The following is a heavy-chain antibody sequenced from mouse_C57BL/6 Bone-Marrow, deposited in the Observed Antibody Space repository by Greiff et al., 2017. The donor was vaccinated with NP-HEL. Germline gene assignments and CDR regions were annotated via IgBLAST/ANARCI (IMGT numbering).Heavy chain of an antibody. CDR3: ARDYYGSLSFAY. CDR2: IHPNSGST. D-gene: IGHD1-1*01. V-gene: IGHV1-64*01. CDR1: GYTFTSYW. Sequence: QVQLQQPGAELVKPGASVKLSCKASGYTFTSYWMHWVKQRPGQGLEWIGMIHPNSGSTNYNEKFKSKATLTVDKSSSTAYMQLSSLTSEDSAVYYCARDYYGSLSFAYWGQGTLVTVSA. J-gene: IGHJ3*01.